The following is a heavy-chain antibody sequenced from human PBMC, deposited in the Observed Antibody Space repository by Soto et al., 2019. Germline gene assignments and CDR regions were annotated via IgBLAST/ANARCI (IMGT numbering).Heavy chain of an antibody. CDR3: ARGVAVVDY. V-gene: IGHV3-33*01. D-gene: IGHD6-19*01. CDR2: IWYDGSNK. J-gene: IGHJ4*02. CDR1: GFTFSSYG. Sequence: PGGSLRLSCAACGFTFSSYGMDWVRQAPGKGLEWVAVIWYDGSNKYYADSVKGRFTISRDNSKNTLYLQMNSLRAEDTAVYYCARGVAVVDYWGQGTLVTVSS.